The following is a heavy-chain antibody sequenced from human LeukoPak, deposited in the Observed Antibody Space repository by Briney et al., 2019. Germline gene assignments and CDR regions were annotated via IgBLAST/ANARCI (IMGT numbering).Heavy chain of an antibody. D-gene: IGHD6-13*01. CDR2: IDPHDSDT. J-gene: IGHJ4*02. V-gene: IGHV5-51*01. CDR1: GYSFPSYW. CDR3: ARVGASSWYDFDY. Sequence: GESLKISCKASGYSFPSYWIGWVRQMPGKGLEWMGIIDPHDSDTRYSPSFQGQVTISAAKSINTAYLQRSSLEASDTAMYYCARVGASSWYDFDYWGQGTLVTVSS.